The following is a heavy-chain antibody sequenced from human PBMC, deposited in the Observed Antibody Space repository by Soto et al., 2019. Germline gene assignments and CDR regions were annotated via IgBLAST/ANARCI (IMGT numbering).Heavy chain of an antibody. J-gene: IGHJ5*02. D-gene: IGHD3-10*01. Sequence: SETLSLTCAVYGGSFSGYYWSWIRQPPGKGLEWIGEINHSGSTNYNPSLKSRVTISVDTSKNQFSLKLSSVTAADTAVYYCASNSSGSPSWFDPWGQGTLVTVSS. CDR3: ASNSSGSPSWFDP. CDR2: INHSGST. V-gene: IGHV4-34*01. CDR1: GGSFSGYY.